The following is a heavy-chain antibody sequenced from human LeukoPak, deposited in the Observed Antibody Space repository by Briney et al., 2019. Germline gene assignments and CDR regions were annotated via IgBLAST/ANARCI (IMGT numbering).Heavy chain of an antibody. CDR1: GFTFSSYA. V-gene: IGHV3-23*01. J-gene: IGHJ4*02. D-gene: IGHD6-6*01. Sequence: GGSLRLSCAASGFTFSSYAMNWVRQVPGKGLEWVSAVSHGDGSTFYAECVKGRFIISRDNSKNTLYLQMNSLSAEDTAIYYCARKSLATRAMDFWGQGTLVTVSS. CDR3: ARKSLATRAMDF. CDR2: VSHGDGST.